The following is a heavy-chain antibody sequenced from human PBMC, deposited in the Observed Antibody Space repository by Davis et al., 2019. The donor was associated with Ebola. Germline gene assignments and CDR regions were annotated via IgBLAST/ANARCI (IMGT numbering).Heavy chain of an antibody. J-gene: IGHJ6*04. CDR1: GGSISSYY. D-gene: IGHD6-19*01. V-gene: IGHV4-59*12. CDR2: IYYSGST. Sequence: SETLSLTCTVSGGSISSYYWSWIRQPPGKGLEWIGYIYYSGSTNYNPSLKSRVTISVDTSKNQFSLKLSSVTAADTAVYYCAREEQWLVNYYYYGMDVWGKGTTVTVSS. CDR3: AREEQWLVNYYYYGMDV.